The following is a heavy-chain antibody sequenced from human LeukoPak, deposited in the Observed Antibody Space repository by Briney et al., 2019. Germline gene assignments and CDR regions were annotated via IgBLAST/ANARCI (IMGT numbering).Heavy chain of an antibody. CDR1: GFTFSSYS. J-gene: IGHJ6*02. Sequence: GGSLRLSCAASGFTFSSYSMNWVRQAPGKGLEWVSYISSSSSTIYYADSVKGRFTISRDNAKNSLYLQMNSLRAEDTAVYYCARDPRIVAVAGTNYYYYYGMDVWGQGTTVTVSS. D-gene: IGHD6-19*01. V-gene: IGHV3-48*04. CDR2: ISSSSSTI. CDR3: ARDPRIVAVAGTNYYYYYGMDV.